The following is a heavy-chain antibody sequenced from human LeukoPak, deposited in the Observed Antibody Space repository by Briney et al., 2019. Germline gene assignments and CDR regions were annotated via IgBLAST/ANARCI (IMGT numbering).Heavy chain of an antibody. D-gene: IGHD3-10*01. V-gene: IGHV3-15*01. CDR2: IKTKSEGGAT. J-gene: IGHJ6*03. CDR3: TTEFKELGSFFYFYYMDV. Sequence: GGSLRLSFTASGFTFSNAGMNWVRQAPGKGLEWVCRIKTKSEGGATDYAAPAKGRFTISRDDSKNALFLQMDSLKSDDTAMYYCTTEFKELGSFFYFYYMDVWGTGTTVTISS. CDR1: GFTFSNAG.